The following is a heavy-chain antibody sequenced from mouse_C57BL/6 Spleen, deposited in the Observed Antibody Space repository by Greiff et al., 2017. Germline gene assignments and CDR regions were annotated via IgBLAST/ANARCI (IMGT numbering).Heavy chain of an antibody. CDR2: ISYDGSN. V-gene: IGHV3-6*01. CDR3: ARGYYGSSYSY. CDR1: GYSITSGYY. J-gene: IGHJ2*01. D-gene: IGHD1-1*01. Sequence: EVQLQQSGPGLVKPSQSLSLTCSVTGYSITSGYYWNWIRQFPGNKLEWMCYISYDGSNNYNPSLKNRISITRDTSKNQFFLKLNSVTTEDTATYCCARGYYGSSYSYWGQGTTLTVSS.